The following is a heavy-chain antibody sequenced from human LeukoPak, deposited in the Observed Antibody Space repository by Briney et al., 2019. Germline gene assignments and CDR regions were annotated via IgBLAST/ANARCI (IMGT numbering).Heavy chain of an antibody. J-gene: IGHJ3*01. V-gene: IGHV4-38-2*02. CDR2: KYHTGST. CDR3: ARDGQPCSGSNCYSVDV. D-gene: IGHD2-2*02. Sequence: PSETLSLTCTVSGYSISSGFHWGWIRQPPGKGLEWIGSKYHTGSTYYNPSLRSRVTISVDTSKNQFSLKLSSVTAADTAVYYCARDGQPCSGSNCYSVDVWGQGTMVTVSS. CDR1: GYSISSGFH.